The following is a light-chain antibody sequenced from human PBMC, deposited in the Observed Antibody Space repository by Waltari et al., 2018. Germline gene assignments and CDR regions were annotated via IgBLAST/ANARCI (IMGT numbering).Light chain of an antibody. CDR1: SGSIASNS. CDR3: QSYDSSNVV. V-gene: IGLV6-57*01. J-gene: IGLJ2*01. Sequence: NFMLTQPHSVSESPGKAVTISCTRSSGSIASNSVQWYQQRPGISPTTVIYEADQRPPGVPDRFAGSIDSSSNAASLTISGLKTEDEADYYCQSYDSSNVVFGGGTKLTVL. CDR2: EAD.